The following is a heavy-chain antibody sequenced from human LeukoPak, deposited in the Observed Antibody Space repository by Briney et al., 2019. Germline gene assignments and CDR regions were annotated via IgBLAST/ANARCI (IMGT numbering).Heavy chain of an antibody. J-gene: IGHJ3*02. CDR1: GGFISSYY. CDR3: ARALLAAFGGGNANDAFDI. V-gene: IGHV4-4*07. D-gene: IGHD2-21*01. Sequence: SETLSLTCTVSGGFISSYYWSWIRQPAGKGLEWIGRIYTSGSTNYNPSLKSRVTMSVDTSKNQFSLKLSSVTAADTAVYYCARALLAAFGGGNANDAFDIWGQGTMVTVSS. CDR2: IYTSGST.